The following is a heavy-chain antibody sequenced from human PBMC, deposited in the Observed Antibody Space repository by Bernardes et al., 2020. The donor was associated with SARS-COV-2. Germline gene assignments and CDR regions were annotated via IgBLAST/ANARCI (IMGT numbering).Heavy chain of an antibody. V-gene: IGHV1-18*01. CDR3: ARRRGFSGYDSDY. J-gene: IGHJ4*02. Sequence: ASVKVSCMGSGYTFSNYGLSWVRQAPGQGLEWMGWTTPNNANAKSAEKFQGRLTMTIDKSTSTAYMELRSLRSDDTAVYFCARRRGFSGYDSDYWGQGTLVTVSS. D-gene: IGHD5-12*01. CDR1: GYTFSNYG. CDR2: TTPNNANA.